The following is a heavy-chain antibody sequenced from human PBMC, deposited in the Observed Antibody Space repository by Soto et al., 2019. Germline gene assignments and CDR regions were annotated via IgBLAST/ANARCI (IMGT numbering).Heavy chain of an antibody. J-gene: IGHJ4*02. V-gene: IGHV3-23*01. D-gene: IGHD1-26*01. CDR2: ISGSGGST. CDR3: AKYGVVGATIDY. Sequence: GGSLRLSCAAPGVTFSSYAMSWVRQAPGKGLEWVSAISGSGGSTYYADSVKGRFTISRDNSKNTLYLQMNSLRAEDTAVYYCAKYGVVGATIDYWGQGTLVTVSS. CDR1: GVTFSSYA.